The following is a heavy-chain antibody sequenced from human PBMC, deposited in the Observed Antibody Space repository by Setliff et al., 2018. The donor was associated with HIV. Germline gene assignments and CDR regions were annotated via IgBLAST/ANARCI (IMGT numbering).Heavy chain of an antibody. CDR2: IYTSGST. CDR3: ARVAFNPNYDILTGFPQDDYYGMDV. Sequence: SETLSPTCTVSGASISSGTYYWSWIRQPAGKGLEWIGRIYTSGSTNYNPSLKSRVTISVDTSKNQFSLKLSSVTAADTAVYYCARVAFNPNYDILTGFPQDDYYGMDVWGQGTTVTVSS. D-gene: IGHD3-9*01. CDR1: GASISSGTYY. V-gene: IGHV4-61*02. J-gene: IGHJ6*02.